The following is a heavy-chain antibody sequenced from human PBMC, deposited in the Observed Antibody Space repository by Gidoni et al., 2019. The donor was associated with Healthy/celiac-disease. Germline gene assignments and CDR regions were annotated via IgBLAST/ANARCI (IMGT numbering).Heavy chain of an antibody. CDR2: IYYSGST. CDR1: GGSLSSYY. Sequence: QVQLQESGPGLVKPSETLSLTCTVSGGSLSSYYWSWIRQPPGKGLEWIGYIYYSGSTNYNPSLKSRVTISVDTSKNQFSLKLSSVTAADTAVYYCARAPYGRAYYYGMDVWGQGTTVTVSS. J-gene: IGHJ6*02. V-gene: IGHV4-59*01. CDR3: ARAPYGRAYYYGMDV. D-gene: IGHD4-17*01.